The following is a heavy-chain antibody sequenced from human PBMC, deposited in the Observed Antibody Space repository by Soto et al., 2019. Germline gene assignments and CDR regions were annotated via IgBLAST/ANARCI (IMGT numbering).Heavy chain of an antibody. V-gene: IGHV4-4*07. D-gene: IGHD6-25*01. CDR1: GGSINTYY. CDR2: IYTSGTT. Sequence: QVQLQESGPGLVKPSETLSLTCTVSGGSINTYYWNWIRQPAGKGLEWIGRIYTSGTTNYNPSLKSRVTMSVDTSKNQFFLKVRSVTAADTAVYYCARDGGGGDAFDIWGQGTKVTVSS. CDR3: ARDGGGGDAFDI. J-gene: IGHJ3*02.